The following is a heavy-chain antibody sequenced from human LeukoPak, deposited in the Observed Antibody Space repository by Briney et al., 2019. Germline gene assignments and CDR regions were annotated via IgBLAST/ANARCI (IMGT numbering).Heavy chain of an antibody. Sequence: KPSETLSLTCTVSGGSISSGGYYWSWIRQHPGKGLDWIGYIYNSGSTYYNPSLRSQVTISLDTSKNQFSLKLSSVTAADTAVFYCARGKAAAGFFNVIFDYWGQGTLAPVSS. CDR2: IYNSGST. D-gene: IGHD6-13*01. CDR1: GGSISSGGYY. V-gene: IGHV4-31*01. J-gene: IGHJ4*02. CDR3: ARGKAAAGFFNVIFDY.